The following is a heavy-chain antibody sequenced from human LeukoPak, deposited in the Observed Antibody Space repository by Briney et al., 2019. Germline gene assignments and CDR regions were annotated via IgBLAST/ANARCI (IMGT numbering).Heavy chain of an antibody. V-gene: IGHV4-39*07. D-gene: IGHD6-13*01. CDR3: ARDPSSSWSRDAFDI. CDR2: IYYSGST. Sequence: SETLSLTCTVSGGSISSSSYYWGWIRQPPGKGLEWIGSIYYSGSTYYNPSLKSRVTTSVDTSKNQFSLKLSSVTAADTAVYYCARDPSSSWSRDAFDIWGQGTMVTVSS. CDR1: GGSISSSSYY. J-gene: IGHJ3*02.